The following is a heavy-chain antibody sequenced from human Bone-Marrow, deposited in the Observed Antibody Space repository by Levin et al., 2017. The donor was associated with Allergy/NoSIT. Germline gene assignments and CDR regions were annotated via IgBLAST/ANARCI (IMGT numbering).Heavy chain of an antibody. J-gene: IGHJ4*02. D-gene: IGHD2-15*01. CDR3: ARGVVAATLGDYFDY. CDR1: GGSFSGYY. Sequence: SETLSLTCAVYGGSFSGYYWSWIRQPPGKGLEWIGEINHSGSTNYNPSLKSRVTISVDTSKNQFSLKLSSVTAADTAVYYCARGVVAATLGDYFDYWGQGTLVTVSS. CDR2: INHSGST. V-gene: IGHV4-34*01.